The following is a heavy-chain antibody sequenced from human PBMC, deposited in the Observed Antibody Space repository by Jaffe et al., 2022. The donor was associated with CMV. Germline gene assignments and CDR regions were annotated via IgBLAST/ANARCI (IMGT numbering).Heavy chain of an antibody. CDR2: ISSSGSTI. V-gene: IGHV3-48*03. D-gene: IGHD2-2*01. CDR1: GFTFSSYE. Sequence: EVQLVESGGGLVQPGGSLRLSCAASGFTFSSYEMNWVRQAPGKGLEWVSYISSSGSTIYYADSVKGRFTISRDNAKNSLYLQMNSLRAEDTAVYYCARDSPEQSLSTLYYYYYYMDVWGKGTTVTVSS. J-gene: IGHJ6*03. CDR3: ARDSPEQSLSTLYYYYYYMDV.